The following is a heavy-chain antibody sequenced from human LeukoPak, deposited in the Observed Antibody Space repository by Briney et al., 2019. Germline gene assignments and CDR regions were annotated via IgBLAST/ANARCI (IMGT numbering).Heavy chain of an antibody. Sequence: PSETLSLTCTVSGGSISSGSYYWSWIRQPAGKGLEWIGRIYTSGSTNYNPSLKSRVTISVDTSKNRFSLNLSSVTAADTAVYYCARTDCSSTSCQTADWGQGTLVTVSS. V-gene: IGHV4-61*02. CDR1: GGSISSGSYY. J-gene: IGHJ4*02. D-gene: IGHD2-2*01. CDR3: ARTDCSSTSCQTAD. CDR2: IYTSGST.